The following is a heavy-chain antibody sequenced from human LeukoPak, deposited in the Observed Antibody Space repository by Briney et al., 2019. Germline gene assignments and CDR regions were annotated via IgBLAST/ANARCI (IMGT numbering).Heavy chain of an antibody. D-gene: IGHD3-22*01. CDR1: GFTFDDYS. CDR2: INWDGDTT. CDR3: AKASAMIVVVSKHFDY. Sequence: GGSLTLSCAASGFTFDDYSMHWVRQAPGKGLEWVSLINWDGDTTYYADSVKGRFTISRDNSKNTLYLQMNSLRAEDTAVYYCAKASAMIVVVSKHFDYWGQGTLVTVSS. V-gene: IGHV3-43*01. J-gene: IGHJ4*02.